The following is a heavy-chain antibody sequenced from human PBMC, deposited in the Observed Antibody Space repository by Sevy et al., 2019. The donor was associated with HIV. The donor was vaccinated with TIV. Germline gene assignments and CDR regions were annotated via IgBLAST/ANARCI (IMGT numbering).Heavy chain of an antibody. V-gene: IGHV3-7*01. J-gene: IGHJ4*02. Sequence: GGSLRLSCAGSGFIFSNFWMIWVRQGPGKGLEWVATINQHGSDKDYVDSVNGLFTISRDNAKNSVYLQMSSLRVEDTAMYYCASDYSWGQGTLVTVSS. CDR1: GFIFSNFW. CDR2: INQHGSDK. CDR3: ASDYS.